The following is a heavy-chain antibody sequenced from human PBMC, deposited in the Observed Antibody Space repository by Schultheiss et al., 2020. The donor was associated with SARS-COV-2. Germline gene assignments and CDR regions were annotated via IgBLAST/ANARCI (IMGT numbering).Heavy chain of an antibody. CDR2: IYYSGST. V-gene: IGHV4-38-2*02. J-gene: IGHJ4*02. D-gene: IGHD5-12*01. CDR1: GYSISSGYY. CDR3: ARDLSGYGCFDY. Sequence: SETLSLTCAVSGYSISSGYYWGWIRQPPGKGLEWIGYIYYSGSTNYNPSLKSRVTISVDTSKNQFSLKLSSVTAADTAVYYCARDLSGYGCFDYWGQGTLVTVSS.